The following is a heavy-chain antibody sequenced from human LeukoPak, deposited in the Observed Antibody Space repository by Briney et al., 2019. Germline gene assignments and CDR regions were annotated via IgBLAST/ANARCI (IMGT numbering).Heavy chain of an antibody. V-gene: IGHV3-21*01. D-gene: IGHD6-25*01. CDR2: ISSSSSYI. CDR1: GFTFSSYW. CDR3: ARDLKSGGS. Sequence: GGSLRLSCAASGFTFSSYWMSWVRQAPGKGLEWVSSISSSSSYIYYADSVKGRFTTSRDNAKNSLCLQMNSLRAEDTAVYYCARDLKSGGSWGQGTLVTVSS. J-gene: IGHJ5*02.